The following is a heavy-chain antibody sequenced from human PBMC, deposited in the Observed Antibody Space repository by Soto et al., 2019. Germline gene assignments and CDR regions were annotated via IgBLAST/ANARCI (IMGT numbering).Heavy chain of an antibody. V-gene: IGHV3-30-3*01. D-gene: IGHD1-26*01. CDR1: GFTFISYA. Sequence: QVQLVESGGGVVQPGRSLRLSCAASGFTFISYAMHWVRQAPGKGLEWVAVISYDGSNKYYADSVKGRFTISRDNSKNTLYLQMNSLRAEDTAVYYCARDYSLSQWEWQSYYFAYWGQGTLVTVSS. CDR2: ISYDGSNK. CDR3: ARDYSLSQWEWQSYYFAY. J-gene: IGHJ4*02.